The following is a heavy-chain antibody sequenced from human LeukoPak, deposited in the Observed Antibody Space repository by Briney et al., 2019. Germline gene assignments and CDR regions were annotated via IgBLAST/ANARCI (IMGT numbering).Heavy chain of an antibody. Sequence: SETLSLTCTVSGGSISSSSYYWGWIRQPPGKGLEWIGSMYYSGATYYNSSLKSRVTISVDTSNNQFSLKLSSVTAADTAVYYCARDTVGATFPGAFDIWGQGTMVTVSS. V-gene: IGHV4-39*07. CDR2: MYYSGAT. CDR3: ARDTVGATFPGAFDI. CDR1: GGSISSSSYY. D-gene: IGHD1-26*01. J-gene: IGHJ3*02.